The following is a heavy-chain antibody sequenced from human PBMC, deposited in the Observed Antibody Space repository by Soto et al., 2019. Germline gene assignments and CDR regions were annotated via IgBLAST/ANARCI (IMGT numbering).Heavy chain of an antibody. CDR2: FDPEDGET. CDR1: GYRFTSYG. J-gene: IGHJ6*02. D-gene: IGHD1-26*01. CDR3: ATYSGSYYRHYYYGMDV. V-gene: IGHV1-24*01. Sequence: VASVKVSCKASGYRFTSYGIGWVRQAPGKGLEWMGGFDPEDGETIYAQKFQGRVTMTEDTSTDTAYMELSSLRSEDTAVYYCATYSGSYYRHYYYGMDVWGQGTTVTVSS.